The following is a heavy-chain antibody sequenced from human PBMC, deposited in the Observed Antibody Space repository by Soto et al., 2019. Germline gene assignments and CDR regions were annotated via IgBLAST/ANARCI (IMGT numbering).Heavy chain of an antibody. CDR1: GLAVSTNY. CDR3: AGGGVCLGGSCPIRGSFDY. Sequence: PGGSLRLSCAASGLAVSTNYMSWVRQAPGKGLEWVSIIYSSGGTYYADSVKGQFFISRDNSMNTLYLQMNSLRAEDTAVYYSAGGGVCLGGSCPIRGSFDYWGQGSLVAFSS. CDR2: IYSSGGT. V-gene: IGHV3-53*01. J-gene: IGHJ4*02. D-gene: IGHD2-15*01.